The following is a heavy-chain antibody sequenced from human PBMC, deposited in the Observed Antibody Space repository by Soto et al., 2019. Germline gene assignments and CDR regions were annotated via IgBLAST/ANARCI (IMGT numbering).Heavy chain of an antibody. CDR1: GGSLNSGDYY. J-gene: IGHJ4*02. D-gene: IGHD3-22*01. CDR3: VRAPYYQDSSGYLYFNF. CDR2: IYYSGST. Sequence: QVQLQESGPGLVTPSQTLSLTCTVSGGSLNSGDYYWNWIRQPPGKGLEWIGFIYYSGSTYYNPSLKRRVTISLNTSKNQFSLKLSSVTAGDTAVYYCVRAPYYQDSSGYLYFNFWGQGTLVTVSS. V-gene: IGHV4-30-4*01.